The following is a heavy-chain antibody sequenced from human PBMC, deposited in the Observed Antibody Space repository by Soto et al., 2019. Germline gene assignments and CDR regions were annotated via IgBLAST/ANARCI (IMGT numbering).Heavy chain of an antibody. J-gene: IGHJ3*02. Sequence: GGSLRLSCAVSGFTVSSNYMSWVRQAPGKGLEWVSVIYSAGSTHYADSVKGRFTISRDNSKNMLYLQMNSLSAEDTAVYYCARQRAVAGGGAFEIWGQGTMVTVSS. CDR3: ARQRAVAGGGAFEI. D-gene: IGHD6-19*01. CDR1: GFTVSSNY. V-gene: IGHV3-53*01. CDR2: IYSAGST.